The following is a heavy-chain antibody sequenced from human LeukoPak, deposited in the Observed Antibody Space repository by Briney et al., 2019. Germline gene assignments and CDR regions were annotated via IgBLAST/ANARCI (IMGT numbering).Heavy chain of an antibody. CDR1: GGSFSGYY. Sequence: PSETLSLTCAVYGGSFSGYYWSWIRQPPGKGLEWIGEINHSGSTNYNPSLKSRVCISVDSSKNQFSLKVSSVTAGDTAVYYCARLHYGDYGSYYFDYWGQGTLVTVSP. CDR2: INHSGST. V-gene: IGHV4-34*01. CDR3: ARLHYGDYGSYYFDY. D-gene: IGHD4-17*01. J-gene: IGHJ4*02.